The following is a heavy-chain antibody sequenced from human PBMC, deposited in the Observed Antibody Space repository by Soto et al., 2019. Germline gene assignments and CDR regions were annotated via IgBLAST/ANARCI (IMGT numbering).Heavy chain of an antibody. CDR3: ARGSSSSSVAFDY. CDR1: GYSFTTYW. CDR2: IYPGDSDT. J-gene: IGHJ4*02. D-gene: IGHD6-6*01. V-gene: IGHV5-51*01. Sequence: GESLKISCQGSGYSFTTYWIGWVRQMPGKGLEWMGIIYPGDSDTRYSPSFQGQVTISADKSISTAYLQWSSLKASDTAIYYCARGSSSSSVAFDYWGQGTLVTVSS.